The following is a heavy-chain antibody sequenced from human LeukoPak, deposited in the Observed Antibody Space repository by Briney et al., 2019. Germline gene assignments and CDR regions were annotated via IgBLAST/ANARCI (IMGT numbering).Heavy chain of an antibody. D-gene: IGHD1-14*01. V-gene: IGHV4-31*03. CDR2: IYYTGST. CDR3: ARIPNQSKYSIGNY. J-gene: IGHJ4*02. CDR1: GVSISSGGYY. Sequence: PSETLSLTCTVSGVSISSGGYYWRWIRQYPGKGLEWIGYIYYTGSTYYNPSLKSRVTISVDTSENQFSLKLSSVTAADTAVYYCARIPNQSKYSIGNYWGQGTLVTVSS.